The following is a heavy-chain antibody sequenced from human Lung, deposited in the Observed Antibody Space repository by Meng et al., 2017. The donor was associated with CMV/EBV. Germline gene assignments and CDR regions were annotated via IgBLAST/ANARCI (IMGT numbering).Heavy chain of an antibody. V-gene: IGHV5-51*01. J-gene: IGHJ6*02. CDR2: IYLGDSDT. Sequence: GESXKISCKGSGYSFTSYWIAWVRQMPGKGLEWMGIIYLGDSDTRYSPSFQGQVIISADKSISTAYLQWSSLKASDTAMYYCARTTTPHYYYYGMDVWGQWXTVTVSS. D-gene: IGHD4-17*01. CDR3: ARTTTPHYYYYGMDV. CDR1: GYSFTSYW.